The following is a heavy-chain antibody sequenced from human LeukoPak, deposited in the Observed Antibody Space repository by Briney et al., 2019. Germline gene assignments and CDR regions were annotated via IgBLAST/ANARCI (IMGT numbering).Heavy chain of an antibody. D-gene: IGHD3-22*01. V-gene: IGHV3-21*01. J-gene: IGHJ4*02. Sequence: GGSLRLSCAASGFTFSSYSMNWVRQAPGKGLEWVSSISSSSSYIYYADSVKGRSTISGDNAKNSLYLQMNSLRAEDTAVYYCARDLRYYYDSSGYPTNYFDYWGQGTLVTVSS. CDR3: ARDLRYYYDSSGYPTNYFDY. CDR1: GFTFSSYS. CDR2: ISSSSSYI.